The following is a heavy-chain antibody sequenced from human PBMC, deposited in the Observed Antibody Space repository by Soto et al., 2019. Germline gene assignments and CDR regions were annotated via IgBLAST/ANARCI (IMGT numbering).Heavy chain of an antibody. J-gene: IGHJ6*02. D-gene: IGHD2-2*01. CDR3: ARSQGGSTSLDIYYYYYYGMDV. Sequence: QVQLVQSGDEVKKPGSSVKVSCKAPGGTFSSYAISWVRQAPGQGLEWMGGIIPIFGTANYAQKFQGRVTITADESTSTGYMALSSLRSEDTAVYYCARSQGGSTSLDIYYYYYYGMDVWGQGTTVTVSS. CDR2: IIPIFGTA. V-gene: IGHV1-69*01. CDR1: GGTFSSYA.